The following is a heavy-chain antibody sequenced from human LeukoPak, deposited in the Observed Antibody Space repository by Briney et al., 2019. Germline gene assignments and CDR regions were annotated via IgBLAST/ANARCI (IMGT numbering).Heavy chain of an antibody. D-gene: IGHD3-22*01. CDR3: ARVPPHYYDSSGYYKGKVNWFDP. V-gene: IGHV1-2*06. CDR1: GYTFTGYY. Sequence: ASVKVSCKASGYTFTGYYMHWVRQAPGQGLEWMGRINPNSGGTNYAQKFQGRVTMTRDTSISTAYMELSRLRSDDTAVYYCARVPPHYYDSSGYYKGKVNWFDPWGQGTLVTVSS. J-gene: IGHJ5*02. CDR2: INPNSGGT.